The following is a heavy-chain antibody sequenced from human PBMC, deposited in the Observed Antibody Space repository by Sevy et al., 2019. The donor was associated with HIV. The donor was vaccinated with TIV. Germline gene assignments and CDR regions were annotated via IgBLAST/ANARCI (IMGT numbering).Heavy chain of an antibody. J-gene: IGHJ6*02. CDR3: ARGGRYCSSTSCYTGRGLGYYYYGMDV. CDR2: ISSSSSYI. CDR1: GFTFSSYS. Sequence: GGSLRLSCAASGFTFSSYSMNWVRQAPGKGLEWVSSISSSSSYIYYADSVKGRFTISRDNAKNSLYLQMNSLRAEDKAVYYCARGGRYCSSTSCYTGRGLGYYYYGMDVWGQGTTVTVSS. D-gene: IGHD2-2*02. V-gene: IGHV3-21*01.